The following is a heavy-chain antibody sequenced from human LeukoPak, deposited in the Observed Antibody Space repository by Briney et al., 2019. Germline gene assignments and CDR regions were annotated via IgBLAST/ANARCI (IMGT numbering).Heavy chain of an antibody. J-gene: IGHJ4*02. CDR1: GYTFTGYY. V-gene: IGHV1-2*02. CDR2: INPNSGGT. CDR3: ARDRYGYNALELLFDY. D-gene: IGHD5-24*01. Sequence: ASVKVSCKASGYTFTGYYMHWVRQAPGQGLEWMGWINPNSGGTNYAQKFQGRVTMTRDTSISTAYMELSRLRSDDTAVYYCARDRYGYNALELLFDYWGQGTLVTVSS.